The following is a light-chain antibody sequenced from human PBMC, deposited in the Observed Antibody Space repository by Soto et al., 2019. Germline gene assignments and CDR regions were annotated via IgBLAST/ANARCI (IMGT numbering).Light chain of an antibody. V-gene: IGKV1-5*01. CDR1: QSIRHY. Sequence: DIQMTQSPPTLSASVGDRVTITCRASQSIRHYLAWYQQMPGKAPKLLIYGASTLQSGVPSRFSGSGSGTEFTLTISSLQPDDFGTYFSHHHNSYSQTFGQGSKVEIK. CDR2: GAS. CDR3: HHHNSYSQT. J-gene: IGKJ1*01.